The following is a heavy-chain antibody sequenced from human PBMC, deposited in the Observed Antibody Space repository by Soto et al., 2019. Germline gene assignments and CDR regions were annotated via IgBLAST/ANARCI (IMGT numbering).Heavy chain of an antibody. D-gene: IGHD6-19*01. Sequence: SETLSLTCRVSGSSITNSFYWGWIRQSHEKGLEWIGSISHTGRTSYDPSLKSRVSISVDTSKNQFSLTLTSVAAADTAVYYCARDPANLALAVAYFASLGQGTLVTVSS. CDR3: ARDPANLALAVAYFAS. J-gene: IGHJ4*02. CDR2: ISHTGRT. CDR1: GSSITNSFY. V-gene: IGHV4-38-2*02.